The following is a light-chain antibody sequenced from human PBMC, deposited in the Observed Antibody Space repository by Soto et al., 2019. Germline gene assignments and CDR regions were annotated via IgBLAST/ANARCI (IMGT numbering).Light chain of an antibody. CDR2: AVS. V-gene: IGLV2-14*01. CDR3: CSFAGSNTFV. CDR1: SSDVGGFNY. J-gene: IGLJ1*01. Sequence: QSVLTQPASVSGSPGQSITISCTGTSSDVGGFNYVSWYQQHPGKAPKLMIYAVSDRPSGVSNRFSGSKSGNTATLTISGLQAEDEADYYCCSFAGSNTFVFGTGTKVTVL.